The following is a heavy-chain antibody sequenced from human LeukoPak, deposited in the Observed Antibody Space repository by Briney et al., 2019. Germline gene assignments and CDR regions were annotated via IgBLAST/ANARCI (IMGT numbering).Heavy chain of an antibody. CDR3: ARGSLDH. Sequence: GGSLRLSCATSGFTFGDYAMSWVRQAPGKGLEWVAFIRNDGSNKYYADSVKGRFTISRDNAKNSLFLQMDSLRAEDTAIYYCARGSLDHWGQGTMVTVSS. V-gene: IGHV3-30*02. CDR2: IRNDGSNK. CDR1: GFTFGDYA. J-gene: IGHJ4*02.